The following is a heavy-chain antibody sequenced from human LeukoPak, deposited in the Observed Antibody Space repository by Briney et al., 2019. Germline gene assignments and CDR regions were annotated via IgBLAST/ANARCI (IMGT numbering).Heavy chain of an antibody. V-gene: IGHV3-30-3*01. D-gene: IGHD3-16*01. CDR3: ARTGGFSKYYFDY. CDR1: GFTFSSYA. J-gene: IGHJ4*02. Sequence: GGSLRLSCAASGFTFSSYAMHWVRQAPGKGLEWVAVISYDGNNKYYADFVKGRFTISRDNAKNSLYLQMNSLRAEDTAVYYCARTGGFSKYYFDYWGQGTLVTVSS. CDR2: ISYDGNNK.